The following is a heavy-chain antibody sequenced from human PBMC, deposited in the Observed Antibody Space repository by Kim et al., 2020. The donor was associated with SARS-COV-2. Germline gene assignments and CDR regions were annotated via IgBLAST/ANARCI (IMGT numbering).Heavy chain of an antibody. CDR3: ARVSVLRYFDWLLYGDY. J-gene: IGHJ4*02. V-gene: IGHV3-11*05. CDR2: ISSRSSYT. CDR1: GFTFSDYY. D-gene: IGHD3-9*01. Sequence: GGSLRLSCAASGFTFSDYYMSWIRQAPGKGLEWVSYISSRSSYTNYADSVKGRFTISRDNAKNSLYLQMNSLRAEDTAVYYCARVSVLRYFDWLLYGDYWGQGTLVTVSS.